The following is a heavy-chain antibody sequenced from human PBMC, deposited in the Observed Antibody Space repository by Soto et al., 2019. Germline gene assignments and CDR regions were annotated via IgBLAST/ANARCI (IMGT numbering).Heavy chain of an antibody. CDR1: GFTFINYG. V-gene: IGHV3-33*01. CDR3: ARDFCNSGSCPFDY. CDR2: IWYDGSNK. J-gene: IGHJ4*02. D-gene: IGHD2-15*01. Sequence: GGSLRLSCGASGFTFINYGMHWVRQVPVKGLEWVAFIWYDGSNKYYADSVEGRFTISRDNSKNTLYLQMDSLRAEDTAMYYCARDFCNSGSCPFDYWGQGTQVTVSS.